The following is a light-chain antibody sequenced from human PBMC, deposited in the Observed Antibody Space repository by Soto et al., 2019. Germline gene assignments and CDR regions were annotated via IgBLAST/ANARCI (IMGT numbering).Light chain of an antibody. CDR1: QSLSSNF. J-gene: IGKJ5*01. V-gene: IGKV3-20*01. CDR3: QQYENSPIT. Sequence: PGERASLSCGASQSLSSNFLAWYQQKPGQAPRLLIYGASSRATGIPDRFSGTGSETDFTLTINRLEPKDFAVYYCQQYENSPITFGQGTRLEIK. CDR2: GAS.